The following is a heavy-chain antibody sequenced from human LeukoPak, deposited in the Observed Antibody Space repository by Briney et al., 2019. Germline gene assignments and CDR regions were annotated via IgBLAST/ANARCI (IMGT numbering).Heavy chain of an antibody. V-gene: IGHV3-72*01. Sequence: GGSLRLSCAASGFTFSDYILDWVRQAPGKGLGWVGGIRKRAKSYTTEYAASVKGRFTISRDDSKNSLYLHMNSLKTEDTAVYHCSRDGGEGDNSAFDIWGQGTMVTVSS. D-gene: IGHD3-16*01. CDR1: GFTFSDYI. CDR3: SRDGGEGDNSAFDI. CDR2: IRKRAKSYTT. J-gene: IGHJ3*02.